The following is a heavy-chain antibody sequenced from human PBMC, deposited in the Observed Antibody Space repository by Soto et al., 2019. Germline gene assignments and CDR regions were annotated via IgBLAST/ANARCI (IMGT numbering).Heavy chain of an antibody. CDR3: ARRSRDYYDSSGKGWFDP. D-gene: IGHD3-22*01. Sequence: SGPTLVNPTQTLTLTCTFSGFSLSTSGVGVGWIRQPPGKALEWLALIYWDDDKRYSPSLKSRLTITKDTSKNQVVLTMTNMDPVDTVTYYCARRSRDYYDSSGKGWFDPWGQGTLVTVSS. CDR1: GFSLSTSGVG. V-gene: IGHV2-5*02. CDR2: IYWDDDK. J-gene: IGHJ5*02.